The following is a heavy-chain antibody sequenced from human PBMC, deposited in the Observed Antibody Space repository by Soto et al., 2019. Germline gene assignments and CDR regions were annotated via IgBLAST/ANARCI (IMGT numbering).Heavy chain of an antibody. CDR3: AREYSGSYYYYYGMDV. CDR2: INAGNGNT. CDR1: GYTFTSYA. V-gene: IGHV1-3*01. Sequence: ASVKVSCKASGYTFTSYAMHWVRQAPGQRLEWMGWINAGNGNTKYSQKFQGRVTITRDTSASTAYMELSSLRSEDTAVYYCAREYSGSYYYYYGMDVWGQGTTVTVYS. D-gene: IGHD1-26*01. J-gene: IGHJ6*02.